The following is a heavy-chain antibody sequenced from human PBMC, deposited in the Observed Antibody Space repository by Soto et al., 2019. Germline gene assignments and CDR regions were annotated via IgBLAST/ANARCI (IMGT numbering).Heavy chain of an antibody. D-gene: IGHD4-17*01. J-gene: IGHJ4*02. CDR1: GFTFTSYA. Sequence: EVQLLESGGGLVRPGGSPRLSCAASGFTFTSYAMTWVRQAPGKGLEWVSGISGTGGSTYYADSVKGRFTISRDKSKNTLYLHVNSLRAEDTAVYYCARGSAYSDYDLEYWGQGTLVTVSS. CDR3: ARGSAYSDYDLEY. V-gene: IGHV3-23*01. CDR2: ISGTGGST.